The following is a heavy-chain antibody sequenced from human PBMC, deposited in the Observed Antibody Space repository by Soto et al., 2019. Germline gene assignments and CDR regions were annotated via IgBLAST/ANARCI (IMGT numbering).Heavy chain of an antibody. CDR2: IYYSGST. Sequence: ASETLSLTCTVSGGSINSYYWRWIRQPPGKGLEWIGYIYYSGSTNYNPSLKSRVTISVDTSQNQFSLKLSSVTAADTAVYYCAKSRQQLVTYYGMDVWGQGTTVTVSS. V-gene: IGHV4-59*01. D-gene: IGHD6-13*01. CDR3: AKSRQQLVTYYGMDV. CDR1: GGSINSYY. J-gene: IGHJ6*02.